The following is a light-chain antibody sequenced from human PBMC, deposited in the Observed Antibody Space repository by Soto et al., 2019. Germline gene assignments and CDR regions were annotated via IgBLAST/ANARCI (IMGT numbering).Light chain of an antibody. CDR3: QQCHATPLT. CDR2: GAT. J-gene: IGKJ5*01. V-gene: IGKV1-39*01. Sequence: IQMTQSPSSLDTSIGHRVTITCRASQAIGSYLNWYQQKAGKAPNLLIFGATTLQSGVPSRFSGSGYGTNFTLIISVLQPEDFAIYYCQQCHATPLTFGQGTRLEIK. CDR1: QAIGSY.